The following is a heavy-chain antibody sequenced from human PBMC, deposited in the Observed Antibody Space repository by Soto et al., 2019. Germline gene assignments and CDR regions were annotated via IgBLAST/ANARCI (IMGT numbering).Heavy chain of an antibody. CDR1: GYTFNGYY. CDR3: ARASSITIVGLVAQDYYCYGMDV. Sequence: ASVKVSCKASGYTFNGYYMYWVRQAPGQGLEWMGGINPNSGGTNYAQKFQGRVTITRDTSISTAYMELSRLRSDDTAMYYCARASSITIVGLVAQDYYCYGMDVWGQGTTVTVSS. V-gene: IGHV1-2*02. J-gene: IGHJ6*02. CDR2: INPNSGGT. D-gene: IGHD3-3*01.